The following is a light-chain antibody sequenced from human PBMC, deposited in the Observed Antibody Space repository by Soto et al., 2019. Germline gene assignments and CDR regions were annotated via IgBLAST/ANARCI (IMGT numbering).Light chain of an antibody. V-gene: IGKV3-15*01. Sequence: IVLNQSPGTLSVSPEARVILSCRASQTLRNKLAWYQQKPGQAPRLLIYGGFTRATGIPDRFSGSGSGTDVTLTTNSLQSEDFAIYYCQQRKAWPLTFGPGTKLDLK. CDR1: QTLRNK. J-gene: IGKJ3*01. CDR2: GGF. CDR3: QQRKAWPLT.